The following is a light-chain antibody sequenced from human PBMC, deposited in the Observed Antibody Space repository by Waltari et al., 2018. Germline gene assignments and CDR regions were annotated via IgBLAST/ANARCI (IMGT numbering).Light chain of an antibody. V-gene: IGLV3-1*01. J-gene: IGLJ2*01. CDR2: QNT. Sequence: SYELTQPPSVSVSPGQTASITCSGDKLWNKNVCWYQQKPGQSPVLVIYQNTKRPSGCPERCSGSNSGNTATLTISGTQAMDEADYYCQAWDSSVVFGGGTKLTVL. CDR3: QAWDSSVV. CDR1: KLWNKN.